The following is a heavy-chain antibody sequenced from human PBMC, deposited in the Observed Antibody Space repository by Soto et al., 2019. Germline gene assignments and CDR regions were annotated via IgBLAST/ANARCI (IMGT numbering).Heavy chain of an antibody. Sequence: EVQLVESGGGLVQPGGSLRLSCAASGFTFSNYWIHWVRQVPEKGLVWVSRVNSDGTSTSYADFVKGRFTITRDNAKNTVYLQMDNLGADDTAVYYCTRGGTTTTYWGLFSYWGQGALVAVSS. D-gene: IGHD7-27*01. CDR2: VNSDGTST. V-gene: IGHV3-74*03. CDR3: TRGGTTTTYWGLFSY. CDR1: GFTFSNYW. J-gene: IGHJ4*02.